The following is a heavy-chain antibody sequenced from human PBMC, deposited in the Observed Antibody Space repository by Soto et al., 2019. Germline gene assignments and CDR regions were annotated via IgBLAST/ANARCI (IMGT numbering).Heavy chain of an antibody. CDR3: AKGDGPGYYGMDV. Sequence: PGGSLRRSCAASGFTFSSYSISWVRQAPWKGLEWVSAVSGRDVNTYYADSVKGRFTVSRDSSKDTLSLQMNSLRAEDTAVYFCAKGDGPGYYGMDVWGQGTTVTVS. V-gene: IGHV3-23*01. J-gene: IGHJ6*02. CDR1: GFTFSSYS. CDR2: VSGRDVNT.